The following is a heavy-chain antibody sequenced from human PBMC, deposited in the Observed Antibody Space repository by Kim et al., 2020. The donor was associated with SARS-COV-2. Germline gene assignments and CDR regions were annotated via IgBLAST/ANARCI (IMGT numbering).Heavy chain of an antibody. D-gene: IGHD3-22*01. V-gene: IGHV3-30*07. CDR3: ARDYYDSSGAPYGMDV. J-gene: IGHJ6*02. Sequence: VKGRFTITRDNSKNTLYLQMHSLRAGDTAVYYCARDYYDSSGAPYGMDVWGPGTTVTVSS.